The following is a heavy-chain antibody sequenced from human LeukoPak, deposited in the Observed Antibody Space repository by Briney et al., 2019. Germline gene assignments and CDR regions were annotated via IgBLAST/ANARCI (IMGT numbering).Heavy chain of an antibody. V-gene: IGHV3-48*03. Sequence: PGGSLRLSCAASGFTFSSYEMNWVRQAPGKGLEWVSYISSSGSTIYYADSVKGRFTISRDNAKNSLYLQMNSLRAEDTAVYYCARVKDGDSYFDYWGQGTLVTVSS. J-gene: IGHJ4*02. D-gene: IGHD4-17*01. CDR2: ISSSGSTI. CDR1: GFTFSSYE. CDR3: ARVKDGDSYFDY.